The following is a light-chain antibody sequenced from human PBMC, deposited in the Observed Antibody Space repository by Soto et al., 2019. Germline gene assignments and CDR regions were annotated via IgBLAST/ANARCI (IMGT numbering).Light chain of an antibody. CDR1: QSVTGSY. CDR2: GAS. V-gene: IGKV3-20*01. CDR3: QQYGSSPLT. Sequence: EIVLTQSPGTLSLSPGERATLSCRASQSVTGSYLAWYSQRPGQSPRLLIFGASSRATGIPDRFSGSGSGTDFTLIISRLEPGDFAVYYCQQYGSSPLTFGGGTKVEIK. J-gene: IGKJ4*01.